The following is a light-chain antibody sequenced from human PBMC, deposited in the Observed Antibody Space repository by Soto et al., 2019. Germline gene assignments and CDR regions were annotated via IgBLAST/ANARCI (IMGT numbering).Light chain of an antibody. CDR1: SSDVVAYNY. CDR3: SSLASSSTPWV. J-gene: IGLJ3*02. Sequence: QSALTQPASVSGSPGQSITISCTGTSSDVVAYNYVSWYQHHPGKAPKVMIYGVSNRPSGVSNRFSGSKSGNTASLTISGLEAEDEADYYCSSLASSSTPWVFGGGTKVTVL. V-gene: IGLV2-14*01. CDR2: GVS.